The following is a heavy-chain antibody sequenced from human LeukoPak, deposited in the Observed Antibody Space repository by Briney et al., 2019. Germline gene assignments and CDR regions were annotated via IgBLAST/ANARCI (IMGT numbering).Heavy chain of an antibody. J-gene: IGHJ4*02. CDR1: GGTFSSYA. CDR2: IIPIFGTA. D-gene: IGHD3-16*01. V-gene: IGHV1-69*13. Sequence: GASVKVSCKASGGTFSSYAISWVRQAPGQGLEWMGGIIPIFGTANYAQKFQGRVTITADESTSTAYMELSSLRSEDTAVYYCAKECEGASPGNWGQGTLVTVSS. CDR3: AKECEGASPGN.